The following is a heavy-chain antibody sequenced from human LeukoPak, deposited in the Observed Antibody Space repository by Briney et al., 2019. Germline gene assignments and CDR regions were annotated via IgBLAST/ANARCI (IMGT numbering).Heavy chain of an antibody. V-gene: IGHV4-61*02. CDR3: ARASDIVVVPAAAKDAFDI. J-gene: IGHJ3*02. CDR2: ISSSGST. CDR1: GGSVSSGSYY. D-gene: IGHD2-2*01. Sequence: SQTLSLTCTVSGGSVSSGSYYWTWIRQPAGKGLEWIGRISSSGSTNYNPSLKSRVTISVDTSKNQFSLKLSSVTAADTAVYYCARASDIVVVPAAAKDAFDIWGQGTMVTVSS.